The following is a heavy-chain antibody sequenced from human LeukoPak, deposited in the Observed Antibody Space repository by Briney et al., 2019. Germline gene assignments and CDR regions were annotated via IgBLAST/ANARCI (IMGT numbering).Heavy chain of an antibody. CDR2: IKQDGSEK. J-gene: IGHJ5*02. CDR3: ARDACSSISCYHNWFDP. CDR1: GFTFSSYW. V-gene: IGHV3-7*01. Sequence: GGSLRLSCAASGFTFSSYWMSWVRQAPGKGLEWVANIKQDGSEKYYVDSVKGRFTISRDNAKNSLYLHMHSLRAEDTAVYYCARDACSSISCYHNWFDPWGQGTLVIVSS. D-gene: IGHD2-2*01.